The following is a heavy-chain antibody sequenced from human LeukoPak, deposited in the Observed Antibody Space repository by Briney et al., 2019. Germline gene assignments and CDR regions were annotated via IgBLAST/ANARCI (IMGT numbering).Heavy chain of an antibody. CDR1: GYTFTSYG. J-gene: IGHJ6*02. D-gene: IGHD2-2*01. CDR3: ASSSVVPAAMYYGMDV. Sequence: ASVKVSCKASGYTFTSYGISWVRQAPGQGLEWMGWISAYNGNTNYAQKLQGRVTMTTDTSTSTAYMELRSLRSEDTAVYYCASSSVVPAAMYYGMDVWGQGTTVTVSS. CDR2: ISAYNGNT. V-gene: IGHV1-18*01.